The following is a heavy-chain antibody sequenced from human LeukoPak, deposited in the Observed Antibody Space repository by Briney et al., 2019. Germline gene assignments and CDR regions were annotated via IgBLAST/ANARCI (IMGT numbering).Heavy chain of an antibody. CDR2: ITGNGGLS. V-gene: IGHV3-23*01. CDR3: ARWGYYGSGSYCFDY. Sequence: PGGSLRLSCAASGFTFSTYAMTWVRQAPGKGLEWVSTITGNGGLSYYADSVQGRFTISRDNAKNSLYLQMNSLRAEDTAVYYCARWGYYGSGSYCFDYWGQGTLVTVSS. J-gene: IGHJ4*02. CDR1: GFTFSTYA. D-gene: IGHD3-10*01.